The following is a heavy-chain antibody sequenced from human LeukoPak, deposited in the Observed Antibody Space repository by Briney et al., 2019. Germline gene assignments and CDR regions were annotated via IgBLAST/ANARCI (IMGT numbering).Heavy chain of an antibody. Sequence: GGSLRLSCASSGFTFNNHSMNWVRQGPGKRLEWVSSISYSGKYIYYADSVRGRFTISRDNAKNSLHLQMSSLRVEDMDVYYCVRSYDVAAAPFDNWGQGTLVTVSS. J-gene: IGHJ4*02. CDR1: GFTFNNHS. CDR2: ISYSGKYI. D-gene: IGHD6-13*01. V-gene: IGHV3-21*01. CDR3: VRSYDVAAAPFDN.